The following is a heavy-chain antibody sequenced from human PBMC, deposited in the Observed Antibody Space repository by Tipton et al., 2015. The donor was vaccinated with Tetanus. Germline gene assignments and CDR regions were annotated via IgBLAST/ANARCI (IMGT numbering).Heavy chain of an antibody. V-gene: IGHV4-61*05. J-gene: IGHJ4*02. CDR3: ASGPFWSGYYSWVSLDY. CDR2: IYYSGST. D-gene: IGHD3-3*01. Sequence: TLSLTCTVSGGSISSSSYYWSWIRQPPGKGLEWIGYIYYSGSTNYNPSLKSRVTISVDTSKNQFSLKLSSVTAADTAVYYCASGPFWSGYYSWVSLDYWGQGTLVTVSS. CDR1: GGSISSSSYY.